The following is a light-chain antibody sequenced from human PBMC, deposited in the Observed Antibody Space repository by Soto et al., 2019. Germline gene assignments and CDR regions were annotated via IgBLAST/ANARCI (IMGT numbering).Light chain of an antibody. Sequence: EIVLTQSPGTLSLSPGEGATLSCRASQSVGSTYLAWYQQKPGQAPRLLIYGASTRATGIPDRFSGSGSGTDFTLTISRLEPEDFAVYYCHLYGSSSLTFGGGTRVEIK. V-gene: IGKV3-20*01. J-gene: IGKJ4*01. CDR3: HLYGSSSLT. CDR1: QSVGSTY. CDR2: GAS.